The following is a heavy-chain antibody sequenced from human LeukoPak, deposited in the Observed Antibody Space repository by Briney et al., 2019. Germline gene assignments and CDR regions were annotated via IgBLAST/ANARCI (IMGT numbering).Heavy chain of an antibody. V-gene: IGHV3-74*01. J-gene: IGHJ3*02. Sequence: GGSLRLSCAASGFTFSSSWMHWVRQAPGKGLVWVSRINNDGSNTRYADSVKGRFTISRDNAKNTLYLQMNNLRAEDTAVYYCARDPDNYGDYASDAFDIWGQGTTVSVSS. CDR3: ARDPDNYGDYASDAFDI. CDR2: INNDGSNT. CDR1: GFTFSSSW. D-gene: IGHD4-17*01.